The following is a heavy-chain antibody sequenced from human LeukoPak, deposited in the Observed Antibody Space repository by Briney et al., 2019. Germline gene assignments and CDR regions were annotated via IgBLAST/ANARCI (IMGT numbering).Heavy chain of an antibody. Sequence: SETLSLTCTVSGYSISSDYYWGWIRQPPGKGLEWIGNIFHNGNTYYNPSLKSRVTMSIDTSKKQFSLKLRTATAADTAVYYCARIEDVTRGYNHAYYFDYWGQGTLVTVCS. V-gene: IGHV4-38-2*02. CDR2: IFHNGNT. CDR3: ARIEDVTRGYNHAYYFDY. D-gene: IGHD5-18*01. CDR1: GYSISSDYY. J-gene: IGHJ4*02.